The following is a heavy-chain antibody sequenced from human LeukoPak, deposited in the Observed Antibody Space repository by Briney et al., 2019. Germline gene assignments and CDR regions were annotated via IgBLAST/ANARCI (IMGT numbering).Heavy chain of an antibody. D-gene: IGHD5-12*01. CDR1: GFTFSSYS. Sequence: GGSLRLSCAASGFTFSSYSMNWVRQAPGKGLEWVSYISSSSTIYYADSVKGRFTISRDNAKNSLYLQMNSLRAEDTAVYYCARDHGYSGYDYYFDYWGQGTLVTVSS. CDR3: ARDHGYSGYDYYFDY. CDR2: ISSSSTI. J-gene: IGHJ4*02. V-gene: IGHV3-48*01.